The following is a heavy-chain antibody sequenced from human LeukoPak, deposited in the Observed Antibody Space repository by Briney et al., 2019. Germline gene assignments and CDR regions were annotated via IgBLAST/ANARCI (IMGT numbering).Heavy chain of an antibody. CDR3: ARDPVVTMVRGVSLRWFDP. CDR1: GYTFTSYG. CDR2: ISAYNGNT. V-gene: IGHV1-18*01. J-gene: IGHJ5*02. Sequence: ASVKVSCKASGYTFTSYGMSWVRQAPGQGLEWMGSISAYNGNTNYAQKLQGRVTMTTDTSTSTAYMELRSLRSDDTAVYYCARDPVVTMVRGVSLRWFDPWGQGTLVTVSS. D-gene: IGHD3-10*01.